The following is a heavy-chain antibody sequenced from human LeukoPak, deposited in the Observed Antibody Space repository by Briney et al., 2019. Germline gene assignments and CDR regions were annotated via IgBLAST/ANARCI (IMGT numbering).Heavy chain of an antibody. D-gene: IGHD5-18*01. CDR3: ARDPGYSYGYPFDY. CDR1: DFTFGPYW. CDR2: INSDGSTT. J-gene: IGHJ4*02. V-gene: IGHV3-74*01. Sequence: GGSLRLSCAASDFTFGPYWMHWVRQAPGKGLVWVSRINSDGSTTNYADSVKGRFTISRDNAKNTLFLQMNSLRAEDTALYYCARDPGYSYGYPFDYWGQGTLVTVSS.